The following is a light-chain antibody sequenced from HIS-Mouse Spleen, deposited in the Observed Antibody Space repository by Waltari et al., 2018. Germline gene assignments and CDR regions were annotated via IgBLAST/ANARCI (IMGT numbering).Light chain of an antibody. CDR1: SSDVGGYNY. CDR2: DVS. V-gene: IGLV2-14*03. J-gene: IGLJ2*01. Sequence: QSALTQPASVSGSPGQSITISCTGTSSDVGGYNYVSWYQQHPGKAPKLMIYDVSNRPPGVSNRFSGSKSCNTASLTISGLQAEDEADYYCSSYTSSSFNVVFGGGTKLTVL. CDR3: SSYTSSSFNVV.